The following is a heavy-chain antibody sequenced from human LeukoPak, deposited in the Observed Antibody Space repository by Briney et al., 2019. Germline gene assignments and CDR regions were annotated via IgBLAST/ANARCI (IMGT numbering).Heavy chain of an antibody. D-gene: IGHD2-15*01. CDR3: ARLKTHCSGGSCPFDY. V-gene: IGHV3-30*04. CDR2: ISYDGSNK. J-gene: IGHJ4*02. Sequence: PGGSLRLSCAASGFTFSSYAMHWARQAPGKGLEWVAVISYDGSNKYYADSVKGRFTISRDNSKNTLYLQMNSLRAEDTAVYYCARLKTHCSGGSCPFDYWGQGTLVTVSS. CDR1: GFTFSSYA.